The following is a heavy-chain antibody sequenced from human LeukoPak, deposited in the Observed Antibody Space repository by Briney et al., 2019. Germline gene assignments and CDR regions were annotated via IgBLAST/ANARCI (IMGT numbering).Heavy chain of an antibody. Sequence: ASVKVSCKASGYTFTGYYMHWVRQAPGQGLECMGWINPNSGGTNYAQKFQGWVTMTRDTSISTAYMELSRLRSDDTAVYYCALSGSSSWYGLEDAGFYWGQGTLVTVSS. V-gene: IGHV1-2*04. CDR2: INPNSGGT. D-gene: IGHD6-13*01. CDR3: ALSGSSSWYGLEDAGFY. J-gene: IGHJ4*02. CDR1: GYTFTGYY.